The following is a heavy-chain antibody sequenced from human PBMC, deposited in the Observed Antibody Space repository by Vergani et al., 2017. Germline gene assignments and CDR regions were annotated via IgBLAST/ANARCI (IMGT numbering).Heavy chain of an antibody. CDR3: ARDTRNYYDSSGYQGSF. CDR1: GFTVSSNY. Sequence: EVQLVESGGGLIQPGRSLRLSCAASGFTVSSNYMSWVRQAPGKGLEWVSVIYRGGSTYYAESVKGRFTISRDNAKNSLYLQMNSLRAEDTAVYYCARDTRNYYDSSGYQGSFWGQGTLVTVSS. CDR2: IYRGGST. D-gene: IGHD3-22*01. V-gene: IGHV3-53*01. J-gene: IGHJ4*02.